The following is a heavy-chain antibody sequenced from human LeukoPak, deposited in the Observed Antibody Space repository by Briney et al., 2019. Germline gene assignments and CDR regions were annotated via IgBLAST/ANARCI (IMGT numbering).Heavy chain of an antibody. D-gene: IGHD4-17*01. V-gene: IGHV4-34*01. Sequence: PSETLSLTCAVYGGSFSGYYWSWIRQPPGKGLEWIGEINHSGSTNYNPSLKSRVTISVDTSKNQFSLKLSSVTAAGTAVYYCARAIYGDYGEYVGDYWGQGTLVTVSS. CDR3: ARAIYGDYGEYVGDY. CDR1: GGSFSGYY. CDR2: INHSGST. J-gene: IGHJ4*02.